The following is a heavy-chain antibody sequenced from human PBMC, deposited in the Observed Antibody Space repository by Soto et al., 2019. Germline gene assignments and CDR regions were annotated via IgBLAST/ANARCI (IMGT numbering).Heavy chain of an antibody. J-gene: IGHJ2*01. Sequence: EVHRLESGGGLVQPGGSLRLSCVASGFTFSNYAMSWVRQAPGKGLEWVSAISDTGGSTYYADSVKGRVTISRDNSLNTLYLQMSTRRAEDTAVYFGPITARCGDDCSAANSGTFTCIDLWGRGNLVTFSS. CDR2: ISDTGGST. D-gene: IGHD2-21*02. CDR1: GFTFSNYA. CDR3: PITARCGDDCSAANSGTFTCIDL. V-gene: IGHV3-23*01.